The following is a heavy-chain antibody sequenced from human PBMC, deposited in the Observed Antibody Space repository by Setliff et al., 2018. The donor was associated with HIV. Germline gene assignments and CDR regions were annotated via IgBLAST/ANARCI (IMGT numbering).Heavy chain of an antibody. CDR1: GFTFSSYW. CDR2: INSDGSRT. CDR3: ARERYTSGRAGAFSI. Sequence: PGGSLRLSCAASGFTFSSYWMHWVRQAPGKGLVWVSRINSDGSRTSYADSVKGRFTISRDNSKNTLYLQMHSLRAEDTAVYYCARERYTSGRAGAFSIWGPGTKVTVSS. J-gene: IGHJ3*02. V-gene: IGHV3-74*01. D-gene: IGHD6-19*01.